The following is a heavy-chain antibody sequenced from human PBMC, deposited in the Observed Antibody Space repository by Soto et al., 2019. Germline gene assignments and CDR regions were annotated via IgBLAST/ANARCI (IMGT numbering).Heavy chain of an antibody. Sequence: TSETLSLTCTVSGGSISSSSYYWGWIRQPPGKGLEWIGSIYYSGSTYYNPSLKSRVTISVDTSKNQFSLKLNSVTAADTALYYCARRFERFGELGHWFDPWGQGTLVTVSS. J-gene: IGHJ5*02. D-gene: IGHD3-10*01. CDR1: GGSISSSSYY. CDR2: IYYSGST. CDR3: ARRFERFGELGHWFDP. V-gene: IGHV4-39*01.